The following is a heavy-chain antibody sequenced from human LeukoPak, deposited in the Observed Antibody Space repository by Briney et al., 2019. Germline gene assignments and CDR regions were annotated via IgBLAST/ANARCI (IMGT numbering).Heavy chain of an antibody. Sequence: GRSLRLSCAASGFTFSNYDMHWVRQAPGKGLEWVAVIWFDGSNKFYADSVKGRFTISRDNSKNTLYLQMNSLRAGDTAVYYCASSAGALIDCWGQGTLVIVSS. J-gene: IGHJ4*02. CDR2: IWFDGSNK. D-gene: IGHD6-19*01. CDR1: GFTFSNYD. V-gene: IGHV3-33*01. CDR3: ASSAGALIDC.